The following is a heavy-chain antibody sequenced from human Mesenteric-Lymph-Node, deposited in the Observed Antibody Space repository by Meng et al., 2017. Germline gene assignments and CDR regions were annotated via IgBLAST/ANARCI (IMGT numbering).Heavy chain of an antibody. Sequence: GGSLRLSCAASGFTFSNYRMNWVRQAPGKGLEWVSGFSAGGGNTYYADSVKGRFTISRDNLKTTVYLQMNSLRVGDTAMYFCGRGSRVSCSESAFDIWGQGTMVTVSS. CDR3: GRGSRVSCSESAFDI. J-gene: IGHJ3*02. CDR2: FSAGGGNT. D-gene: IGHD3-16*01. CDR1: GFTFSNYR. V-gene: IGHV3-23*01.